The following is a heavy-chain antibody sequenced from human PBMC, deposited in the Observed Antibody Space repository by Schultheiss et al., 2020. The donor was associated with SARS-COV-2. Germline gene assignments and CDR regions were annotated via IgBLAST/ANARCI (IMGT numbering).Heavy chain of an antibody. Sequence: GGSLRLSCAASGFTFSSYGMHWVRQAPGKGLEWVAVISYDGSNKYYADSVKGRFTISRDNSKNTLYLQMSSLRAEDTAVYYCASAAAGTTYGMDVWGQGTTVTVSS. V-gene: IGHV3-30*19. D-gene: IGHD6-13*01. CDR3: ASAAAGTTYGMDV. J-gene: IGHJ6*02. CDR2: ISYDGSNK. CDR1: GFTFSSYG.